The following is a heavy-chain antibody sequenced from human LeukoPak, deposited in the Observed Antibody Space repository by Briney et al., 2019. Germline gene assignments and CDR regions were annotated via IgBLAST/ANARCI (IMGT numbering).Heavy chain of an antibody. CDR3: ARVQYATGTQNLDY. J-gene: IGHJ4*02. CDR1: GGSVSSGSYY. V-gene: IGHV4-61*01. Sequence: SETLSLTCTVSGGSVSSGSYYWSWIRRPPGKGLEWIGYIYYSGSTNYNPSLKSRVTISVYTSKNQFSLKLSSVTAADTAVYYCARVQYATGTQNLDYWGQGTLVTVSS. D-gene: IGHD1-1*01. CDR2: IYYSGST.